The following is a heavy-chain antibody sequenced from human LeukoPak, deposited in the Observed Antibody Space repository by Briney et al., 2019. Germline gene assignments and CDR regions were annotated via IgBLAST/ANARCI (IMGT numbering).Heavy chain of an antibody. J-gene: IGHJ4*02. CDR3: ARERIYPRRAHFDY. CDR2: INHSGST. V-gene: IGHV4-34*01. Sequence: PSETLYLTCAVYRESFSGYCWSWICQPPGKGLEWIGEINHSGSTNYNPSLKSRVTISVDTSKNQFSLKLSSVTAADTAVYYCARERIYPRRAHFDYWGQGTLVTVSS. D-gene: IGHD2-15*01. CDR1: RESFSGYC.